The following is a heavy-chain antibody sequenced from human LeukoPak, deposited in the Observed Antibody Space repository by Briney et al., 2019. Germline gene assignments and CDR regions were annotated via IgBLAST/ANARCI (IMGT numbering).Heavy chain of an antibody. D-gene: IGHD3-22*01. J-gene: IGHJ4*02. Sequence: SETLSLTCTVSGDSINSLDLWSWVRQPPGKGLEWIGEMYLSGTTHSNPSVKSRVTISIDKSKDQFFLNLSSVTAADTAVYYCASLVGRYSSGLYYYYFDYWGQGTLVTVSS. CDR3: ASLVGRYSSGLYYYYFDY. V-gene: IGHV4-4*02. CDR2: MYLSGTT. CDR1: GDSINSLDL.